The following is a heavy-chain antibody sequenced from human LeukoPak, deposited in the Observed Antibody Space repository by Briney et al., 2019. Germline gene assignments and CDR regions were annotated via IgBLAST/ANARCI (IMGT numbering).Heavy chain of an antibody. V-gene: IGHV5-51*01. CDR3: ARLYSSSSRGFFDY. CDR2: IYPGDSDT. J-gene: IGHJ4*02. CDR1: GYSFTIYW. D-gene: IGHD6-6*01. Sequence: GESLKISCKGYGYSFTIYWIVWVRQMPGKGLECMGIIYPGDSDTRYSPSFQGQVTFSADKSINTAYLRWSSLKASDTAMYYCARLYSSSSRGFFDYWGQGTLVTVSS.